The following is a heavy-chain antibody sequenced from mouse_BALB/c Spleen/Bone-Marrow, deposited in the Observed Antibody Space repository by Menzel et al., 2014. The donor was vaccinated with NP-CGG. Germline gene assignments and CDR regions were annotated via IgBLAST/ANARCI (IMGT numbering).Heavy chain of an antibody. Sequence: QVQLQQSGAELVRPGSSVKISCKASGYAFSVYWMNWVKQRPGQGLEWIGQIYPGDGDTNYNGKFKGRATLTADKPSNTAYMQLISLTSEDSAVYFCARGVISVDYWGQGATLTVSS. V-gene: IGHV1-80*01. J-gene: IGHJ2*01. CDR1: GYAFSVYW. CDR2: IYPGDGDT. CDR3: ARGVISVDY.